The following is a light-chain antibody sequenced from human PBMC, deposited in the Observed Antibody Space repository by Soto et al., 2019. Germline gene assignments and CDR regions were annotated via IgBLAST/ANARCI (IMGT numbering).Light chain of an antibody. CDR3: SSYTSSDTWV. Sequence: QSVLTQPASVSGSPGQSITISCTGTSSDVGGFNYVSWYQQHPGKAPKVMIYEVSDRPSGISIRFSGSKSGNTASLTISGLQAEDEADYYCSSYTSSDTWVFGGGTKVTVL. CDR2: EVS. V-gene: IGLV2-14*01. CDR1: SSDVGGFNY. J-gene: IGLJ3*02.